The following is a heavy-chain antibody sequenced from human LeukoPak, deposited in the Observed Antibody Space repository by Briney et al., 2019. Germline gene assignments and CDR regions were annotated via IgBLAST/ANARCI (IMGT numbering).Heavy chain of an antibody. CDR3: ARVDTAMVFTPHYYGMDV. Sequence: GGSLRLSCAASGFTFSSYWTSWVRQAPGKGLEWVANIKQDGSEKYYVDSVKGRFTISRDNAKNSLYLQMNSLRAEDTAVYYCARVDTAMVFTPHYYGMDVWGQGTTVTVSS. V-gene: IGHV3-7*04. CDR1: GFTFSSYW. D-gene: IGHD5-18*01. CDR2: IKQDGSEK. J-gene: IGHJ6*02.